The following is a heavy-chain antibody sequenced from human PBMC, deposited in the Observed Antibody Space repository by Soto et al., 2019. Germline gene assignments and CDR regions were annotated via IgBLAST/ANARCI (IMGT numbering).Heavy chain of an antibody. CDR1: GGTFSSYA. Sequence: QVQLVQSGAEVKKPWSSVKVSCKASGGTFSSYAISWVRQAPGQGLEWMGGIIPIFGTAYYAQKFQGRVTITADESTSTAYMELSSLRSEDTAMYYCARDSVEYYFDYWGQGTLVTVSS. CDR3: ARDSVEYYFDY. V-gene: IGHV1-69*01. J-gene: IGHJ4*02. CDR2: IIPIFGTA.